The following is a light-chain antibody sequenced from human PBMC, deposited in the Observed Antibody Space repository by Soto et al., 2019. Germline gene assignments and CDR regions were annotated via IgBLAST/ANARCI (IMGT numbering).Light chain of an antibody. V-gene: IGKV3-20*01. CDR2: GAS. J-gene: IGKJ2*01. Sequence: EIVLTQSPGILSLSPGERATLSCSASQSVSSSYLAWYQQKPGQSPRLLIYGASNRATGIPDRFSASGSKTNFTLTISRLVPEDFAVYYCQQNGSSPPYTFGQGTKLEIK. CDR3: QQNGSSPPYT. CDR1: QSVSSSY.